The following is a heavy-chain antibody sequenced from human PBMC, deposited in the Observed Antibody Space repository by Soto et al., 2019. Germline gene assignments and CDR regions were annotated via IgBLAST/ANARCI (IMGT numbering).Heavy chain of an antibody. CDR1: GGSISSSSYY. J-gene: IGHJ6*02. CDR2: VYYGGST. V-gene: IGHV4-39*01. Sequence: SETLSLTCTVSGGSISSSSYYWGWIRQPPGKGLEWIGNVYYGGSTYYNPSLKSRVTISVETSKSQFSLKLSSVTAADTALYYCAGGDYYHSGGYYFYYYTMDVWGQGTTVTVSS. D-gene: IGHD3-22*01. CDR3: AGGDYYHSGGYYFYYYTMDV.